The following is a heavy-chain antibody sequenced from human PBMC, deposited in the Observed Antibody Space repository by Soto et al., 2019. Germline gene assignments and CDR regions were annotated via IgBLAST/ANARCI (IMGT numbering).Heavy chain of an antibody. D-gene: IGHD1-26*01. J-gene: IGHJ4*02. V-gene: IGHV3-33*01. CDR3: ARDGVGGTVYVCYFVY. Sequence: QVQLVESGGGVVQPGRSLRLSCAASAFIFDGYGMHWVRQAPGKGPEWVAVLRHDGSDIHYADSVRGRFTISRDNSDKMVYLQMNNLRAEDTSVYYCARDGVGGTVYVCYFVYWGQGTLVTVSS. CDR2: LRHDGSDI. CDR1: AFIFDGYG.